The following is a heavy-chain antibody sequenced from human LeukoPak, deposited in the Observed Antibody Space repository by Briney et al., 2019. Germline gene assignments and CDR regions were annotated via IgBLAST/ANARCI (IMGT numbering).Heavy chain of an antibody. V-gene: IGHV3-23*01. CDR3: AKGRSAWLNAFDI. Sequence: GGSLRLSCAASGFTFSKYAMTWVRQAPGKGLEWVSAISSSTLKIYYADSVKGRFTISRDNSKNTLYLQMDSLRAEDTAVYFCAKGRSAWLNAFDIWGQGTMVTVSS. D-gene: IGHD6-19*01. J-gene: IGHJ3*02. CDR1: GFTFSKYA. CDR2: ISSSTLKI.